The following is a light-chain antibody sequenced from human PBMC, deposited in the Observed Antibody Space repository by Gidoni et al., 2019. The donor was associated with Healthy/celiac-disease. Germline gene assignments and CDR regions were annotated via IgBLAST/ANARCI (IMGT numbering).Light chain of an antibody. Sequence: DIQITQSPSSLSASVGDRVTITCRASQSISSYLNWYQQKPGKALKLLIYAASSLQSGVPSRFSGSGSGTDFTLTISSLQPEDFATYYCQQSYSTPLTFGGGTKVEIK. V-gene: IGKV1-39*01. CDR2: AAS. CDR3: QQSYSTPLT. J-gene: IGKJ4*01. CDR1: QSISSY.